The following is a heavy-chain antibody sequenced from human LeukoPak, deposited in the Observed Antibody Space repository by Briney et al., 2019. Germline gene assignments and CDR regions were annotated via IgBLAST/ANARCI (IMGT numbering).Heavy chain of an antibody. CDR1: GVSISSGGYS. CDR3: ARGRRDDSNGSLFYFDS. CDR2: IYKTGIT. D-gene: IGHD3-22*01. V-gene: IGHV4-30-4*07. Sequence: KPSETLSLTCAVSGVSISSGGYSWSWIRQPPGQGLEWIGYIYKTGITFSNPSLRSRLTLSVDTSSNQFSLKLSSVTAADTAVYYCARGRRDDSNGSLFYFDSWGQGTLVPVSS. J-gene: IGHJ4*02.